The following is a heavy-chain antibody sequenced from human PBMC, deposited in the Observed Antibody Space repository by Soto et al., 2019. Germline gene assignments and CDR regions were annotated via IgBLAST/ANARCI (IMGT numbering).Heavy chain of an antibody. Sequence: EVQLLESGGGLVQPGGSLRLSCAASGFTFSSYAMSWVRQAPGKGLEWVSAISGSGGSTYYADSVKGRFTISRDNSKNTLYLQMNSLRAEDTAVYYCAKVPPYYDFWSGYFGYFDYWGQGTLVTVSS. D-gene: IGHD3-3*01. CDR3: AKVPPYYDFWSGYFGYFDY. J-gene: IGHJ4*02. V-gene: IGHV3-23*01. CDR2: ISGSGGST. CDR1: GFTFSSYA.